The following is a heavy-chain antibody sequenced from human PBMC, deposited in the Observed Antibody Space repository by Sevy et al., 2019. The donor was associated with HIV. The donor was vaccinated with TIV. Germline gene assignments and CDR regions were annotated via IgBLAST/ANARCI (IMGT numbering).Heavy chain of an antibody. J-gene: IGHJ1*01. Sequence: SETLSLTCTVSGYSISSGYYWGWIRQPPGKGLEWIGSIYHSGSTYYNPSLKSRVTISVDTSKNQFSLKLSSVTAADTAVYYCARHCGGDCYSAEYFQYWGQGTLVTVSS. D-gene: IGHD2-21*02. CDR1: GYSISSGYY. CDR2: IYHSGST. V-gene: IGHV4-38-2*02. CDR3: ARHCGGDCYSAEYFQY.